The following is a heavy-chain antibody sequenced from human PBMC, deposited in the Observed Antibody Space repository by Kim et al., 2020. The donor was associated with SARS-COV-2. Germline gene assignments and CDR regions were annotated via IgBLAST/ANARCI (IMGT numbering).Heavy chain of an antibody. Sequence: GGSLRLSCAASGFTFSSYGMHWVRQAPGKGLEWVAVISYDGSNKYYADSVKGRFTISRDNSKNTLYLQMNSLRAEDTAVYYCAKGLVLRFLEWLPQYWG. CDR1: GFTFSSYG. J-gene: IGHJ4*01. D-gene: IGHD3-3*01. V-gene: IGHV3-30*18. CDR3: AKGLVLRFLEWLPQY. CDR2: ISYDGSNK.